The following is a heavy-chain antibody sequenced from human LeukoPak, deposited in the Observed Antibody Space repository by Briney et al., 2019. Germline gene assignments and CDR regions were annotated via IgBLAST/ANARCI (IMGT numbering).Heavy chain of an antibody. CDR3: ASAKYGSGLYYYYMDV. V-gene: IGHV3-66*01. CDR1: GFTVSSNY. D-gene: IGHD3-10*01. CDR2: IYSGGST. Sequence: PGRSLRLSCAASGFTVSSNYMSWVRQAPGKGLEWVSVIYSGGSTYYADSVKGRFTISRDNSKNTLYLQMNSLRAEDTAVYYCASAKYGSGLYYYYMDVWGKGTTVTISS. J-gene: IGHJ6*03.